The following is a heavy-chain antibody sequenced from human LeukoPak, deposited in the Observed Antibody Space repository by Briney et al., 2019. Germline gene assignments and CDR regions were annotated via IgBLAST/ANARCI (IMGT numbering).Heavy chain of an antibody. D-gene: IGHD6-13*01. J-gene: IGHJ5*02. CDR3: ARDLGIAAAGTGNWFDP. CDR2: IIPIFGTA. V-gene: IGHV1-69*05. CDR1: GVTFSSYA. Sequence: SVKVSCKASGVTFSSYAISWVRQAPGQGLEWMGRIIPIFGTANYAQKFQGRVTITTDESTSTAYMELSSLRSEDTAVYYCARDLGIAAAGTGNWFDPWGQGTLVTVSS.